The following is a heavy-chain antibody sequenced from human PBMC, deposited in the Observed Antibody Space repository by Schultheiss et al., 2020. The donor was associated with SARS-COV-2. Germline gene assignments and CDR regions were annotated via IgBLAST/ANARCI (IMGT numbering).Heavy chain of an antibody. CDR3: ASPYYYDSSGYSGVSSPVDY. J-gene: IGHJ4*02. CDR1: GFTFSSYG. D-gene: IGHD3-22*01. Sequence: GGSLRLSCAASGFTFSSYGMHWVRQAPGKGLEWVAFIRYDGSNKYYADSVKGRFTISRDNSKNTLYLQMNSLRAEDTAVYYCASPYYYDSSGYSGVSSPVDYWGQGTLVTVSS. CDR2: IRYDGSNK. V-gene: IGHV3-30*02.